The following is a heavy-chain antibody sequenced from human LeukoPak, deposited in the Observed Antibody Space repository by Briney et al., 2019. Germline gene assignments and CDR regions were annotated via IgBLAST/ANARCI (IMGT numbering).Heavy chain of an antibody. CDR1: GFRFNTYW. D-gene: IGHD3-22*01. J-gene: IGHJ3*01. CDR2: IKQDGNEK. CDR3: ASLYYYDSRSTAFDV. Sequence: PGGSLRLSCAASGFRFNTYWMSWVRQAPGKGLEWVANIKQDGNEKYYADSVKGRFTISRDNGKNSLDLQMNSLRADDTAVYYCASLYYYDSRSTAFDVWGQGTVVTVSS. V-gene: IGHV3-7*01.